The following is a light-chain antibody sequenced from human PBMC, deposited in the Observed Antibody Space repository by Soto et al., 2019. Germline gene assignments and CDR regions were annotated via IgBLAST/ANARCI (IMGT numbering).Light chain of an antibody. CDR3: QQSYSRGRA. CDR1: QSISSY. Sequence: DIKMTQSPSSLSASLGDRVTITCRASQSISSYLNWYQQKPGKAPKLLIYAASSLQSGVPSRFSGSGSGTDFTLTISSLQPEDFATYYCQQSYSRGRAFGQGTNVDI. J-gene: IGKJ1*01. V-gene: IGKV1-39*01. CDR2: AAS.